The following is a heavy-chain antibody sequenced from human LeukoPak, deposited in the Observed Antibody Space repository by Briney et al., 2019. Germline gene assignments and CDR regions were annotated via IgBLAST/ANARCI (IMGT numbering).Heavy chain of an antibody. D-gene: IGHD1-1*01. V-gene: IGHV4-59*01. CDR1: GGSISSSY. Sequence: SETLSLTCTVSGGSISSSYWSWIRQPPGKGLGWIGYIYYSGSTNYNPSLKSRVTISVDTSKNQLSLKLSSVTAADTAVYYCASVGYADYWGQGTLVTVSS. CDR2: IYYSGST. CDR3: ASVGYADY. J-gene: IGHJ4*02.